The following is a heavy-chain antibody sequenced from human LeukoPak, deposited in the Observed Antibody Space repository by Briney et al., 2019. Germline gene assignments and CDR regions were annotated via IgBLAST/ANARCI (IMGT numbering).Heavy chain of an antibody. Sequence: GESLKISCKGSGYSFSNYWLGLVRQTPGKGLELMGIIHPGYSDTRYSPSFQGQVTISAGTSNSTAYLQWSSLKASDTAMYYCARHGNWGQKNPFDVWGQGTMVTVSS. D-gene: IGHD7-27*01. CDR2: IHPGYSDT. J-gene: IGHJ3*01. CDR3: ARHGNWGQKNPFDV. V-gene: IGHV5-51*01. CDR1: GYSFSNYW.